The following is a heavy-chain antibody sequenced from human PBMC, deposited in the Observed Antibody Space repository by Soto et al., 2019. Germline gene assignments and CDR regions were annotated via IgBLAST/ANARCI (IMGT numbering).Heavy chain of an antibody. D-gene: IGHD3-10*01. CDR1: GGSISSGGYY. Sequence: QVQLQESGPGLVKPSQTLSLTCTVSGGSISSGGYYWSWIRQHPGKGLEWIGYIYYSGSTYYNPXLKSRVTISVXXSXNXXSLKLSSVTAADTAVYYCARDGAYYYGSGSAYFDYWGQGTLVTVSS. CDR3: ARDGAYYYGSGSAYFDY. V-gene: IGHV4-31*03. J-gene: IGHJ4*02. CDR2: IYYSGST.